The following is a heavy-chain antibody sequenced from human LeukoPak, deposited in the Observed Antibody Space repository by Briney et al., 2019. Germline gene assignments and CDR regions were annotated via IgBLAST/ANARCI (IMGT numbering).Heavy chain of an antibody. V-gene: IGHV4-4*07. Sequence: SETLSLTCTVSGGSISSYYWSWIRQPAGKGLEWIGRIYTSGSTNYNPSLKSRVTMSVDTFKNQFSLKLSSVTAADTAVYYCARDGWGSLPNWFDPWGQGTLVTVSS. J-gene: IGHJ5*02. D-gene: IGHD1-26*01. CDR2: IYTSGST. CDR3: ARDGWGSLPNWFDP. CDR1: GGSISSYY.